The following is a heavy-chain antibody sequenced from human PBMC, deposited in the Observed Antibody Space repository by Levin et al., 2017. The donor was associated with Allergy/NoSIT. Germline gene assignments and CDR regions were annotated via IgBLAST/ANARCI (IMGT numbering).Heavy chain of an antibody. J-gene: IGHJ4*02. V-gene: IGHV3-7*04. CDR1: GFTFSRFW. CDR2: IKPDGSDK. Sequence: ETLSLTCAASGFTFSRFWMSWVRQAPGKGLEWVANIKPDGSDKHYADSVKGRFTISRDDAKSSLYLQMNNLRAEDTAVYYCARDFDGRDYWGQGTLVTVS. D-gene: IGHD1-14*01. CDR3: ARDFDGRDY.